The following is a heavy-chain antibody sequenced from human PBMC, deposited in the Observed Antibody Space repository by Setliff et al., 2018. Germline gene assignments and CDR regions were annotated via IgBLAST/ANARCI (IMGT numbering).Heavy chain of an antibody. J-gene: IGHJ6*03. CDR2: IILIFGTA. CDR1: GGTFSGYA. CDR3: ARGRHPPWSGYPYYYMDV. D-gene: IGHD3-3*01. Sequence: GASVKVSCKASGGTFSGYAISWVRQAPGQGLEWMGRIILIFGTANYAQKFQGRVTITADKSTSTAYMELSSLRSEDTAVYYCARGRHPPWSGYPYYYMDVWGKGTTVTVSS. V-gene: IGHV1-69*06.